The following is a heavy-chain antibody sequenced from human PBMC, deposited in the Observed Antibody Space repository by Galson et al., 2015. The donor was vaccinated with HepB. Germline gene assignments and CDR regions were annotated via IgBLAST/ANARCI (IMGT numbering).Heavy chain of an antibody. D-gene: IGHD3-22*01. CDR1: GGTFSSYA. J-gene: IGHJ4*02. V-gene: IGHV1-69*13. Sequence: SVKVSCKASGGTFSSYAISWVRQAPGQGLEWMGGIIPIFGTANYAQKFQGRVTITADESTSTAYMELSSLRAEDTAVYYCARGRDSSGYYYVFDYWGQGTLVTVSS. CDR3: ARGRDSSGYYYVFDY. CDR2: IIPIFGTA.